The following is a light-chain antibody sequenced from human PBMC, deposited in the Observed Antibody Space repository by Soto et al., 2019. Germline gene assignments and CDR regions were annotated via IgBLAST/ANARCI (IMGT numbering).Light chain of an antibody. CDR3: QQYNNWPPT. V-gene: IGKV3D-15*01. J-gene: IGKJ5*01. CDR1: QSVSSN. Sequence: IVMTQSPATLSVSPGERATLSCRASQSVSSNLAWYQQKPGQAPRLLIYGASNRAAGIPDRFSGSGSGTDFTLTISRLEPEDFAVYYCQQYNNWPPTFGQGTRLEIK. CDR2: GAS.